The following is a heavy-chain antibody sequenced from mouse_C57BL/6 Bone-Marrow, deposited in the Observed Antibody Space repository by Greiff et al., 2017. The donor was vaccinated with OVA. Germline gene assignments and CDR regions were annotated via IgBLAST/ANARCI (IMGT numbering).Heavy chain of an antibody. CDR3: ARRGIDYYGSSYAMDY. Sequence: EVKLMESGGGLVQPGGSLKLSCAASGFTFSDYYMYWVRQTPEKRLGWVAYISNGGGSTYYPDTVKGRFTISRENAKNTLYLHMSRLKSEDTAMYYCARRGIDYYGSSYAMDYWGQGTSVTVSS. CDR2: ISNGGGST. D-gene: IGHD1-1*01. CDR1: GFTFSDYY. V-gene: IGHV5-12*01. J-gene: IGHJ4*01.